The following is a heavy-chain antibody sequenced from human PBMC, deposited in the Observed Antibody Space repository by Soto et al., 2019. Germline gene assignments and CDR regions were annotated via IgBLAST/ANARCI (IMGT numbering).Heavy chain of an antibody. CDR3: ARVLGEVDYYYYGMDV. CDR1: GYTFTSYG. Sequence: QVQLVQSGAEVKKPGASVKVSCKASGYTFTSYGISWVRQAPGQGLEWMGWISAYNGNTNYAQKLQGRVTMTTDTSTSPAYMELRSLRSDDTAVYYCARVLGEVDYYYYGMDVWGQGTTVTVSS. J-gene: IGHJ6*02. D-gene: IGHD2-15*01. V-gene: IGHV1-18*01. CDR2: ISAYNGNT.